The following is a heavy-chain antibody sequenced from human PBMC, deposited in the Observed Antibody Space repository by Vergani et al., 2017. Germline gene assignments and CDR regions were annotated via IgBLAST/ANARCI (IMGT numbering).Heavy chain of an antibody. J-gene: IGHJ5*02. V-gene: IGHV4-38-2*02. CDR1: GYSISSGYY. CDR2: IYYSENK. Sequence: QVQLQESGPGLVKPSETLSLTCTVSGYSISSGYYWGWIRQPPGKGLEWIGSIYYSENKFYNPSLESRVTLSIDTTKNQFSLKLKSVTAADTAVYYCARCFRDEGMIYGGTVENWFDPWGQGTLVTVSS. D-gene: IGHD3-22*01. CDR3: ARCFRDEGMIYGGTVENWFDP.